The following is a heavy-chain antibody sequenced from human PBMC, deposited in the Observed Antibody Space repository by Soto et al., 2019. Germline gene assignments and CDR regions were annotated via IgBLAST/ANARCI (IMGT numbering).Heavy chain of an antibody. CDR3: ARGSISGSYFYYFDY. CDR1: GGTFSSYA. Sequence: GASVKVSCKASGGTFSSYAISWVRQAPGQGLEWMGGVIPIFGTANYAQKFQGRVTITADKSTSTAYMELSSLRSEDTAVYYCARGSISGSYFYYFDYWGQGTLVTVSS. CDR2: VIPIFGTA. V-gene: IGHV1-69*06. J-gene: IGHJ4*02. D-gene: IGHD3-10*01.